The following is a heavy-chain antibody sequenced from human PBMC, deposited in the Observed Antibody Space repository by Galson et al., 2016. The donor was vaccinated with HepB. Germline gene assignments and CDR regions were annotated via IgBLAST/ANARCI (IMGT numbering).Heavy chain of an antibody. CDR2: IGGTSASI. V-gene: IGHV3-23*01. CDR3: AKDFWDLRGGHYYYGMDF. J-gene: IGHJ6*02. D-gene: IGHD3-3*01. CDR1: GFSFSSYA. Sequence: SLRLSCAVSGFSFSSYAMNWVRQAPGKGLEWVSVIGGTSASIFYGDSVKGRFTISRDNSRNTLYLQMNRLRAEDTAVYYCAKDFWDLRGGHYYYGMDFWGQGTTVTVSS.